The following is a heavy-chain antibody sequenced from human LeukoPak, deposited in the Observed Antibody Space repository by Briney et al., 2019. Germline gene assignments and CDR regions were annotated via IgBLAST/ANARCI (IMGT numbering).Heavy chain of an antibody. CDR3: AKSIASYYYDSGGYYYPPYFDY. CDR2: ISGSGGST. D-gene: IGHD3-22*01. J-gene: IGHJ4*02. V-gene: IGHV3-23*01. CDR1: GFTFSSYA. Sequence: PGGSLRLSCAASGFTFSSYAMSWVRQAPGKGLEWVSAISGSGGSTYYADSVKGRFTISRDNSKNTLYLQMNSLRAEDTAVYYCAKSIASYYYDSGGYYYPPYFDYWGQGTLVTVSS.